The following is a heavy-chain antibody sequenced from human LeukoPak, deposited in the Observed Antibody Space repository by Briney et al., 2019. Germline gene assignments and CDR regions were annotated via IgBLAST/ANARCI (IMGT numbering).Heavy chain of an antibody. CDR1: GGSFRGYY. D-gene: IGHD3-10*01. CDR3: ARGGRDYYGSGSYYKAPFGY. Sequence: SETLSLTCAVYGGSFRGYYWSWIRQPPGKGLVWIGEINHSGSTNYNPSLKSRVTISVDTSKNQFSLKLSSVTAADTAVYYCARGGRDYYGSGSYYKAPFGYWGQGTLVTVSS. J-gene: IGHJ4*02. V-gene: IGHV4-34*01. CDR2: INHSGST.